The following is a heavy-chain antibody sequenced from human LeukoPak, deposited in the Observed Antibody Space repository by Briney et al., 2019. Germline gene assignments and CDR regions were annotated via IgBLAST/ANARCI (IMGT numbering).Heavy chain of an antibody. CDR3: AKDPIPYPADFDY. V-gene: IGHV3-9*01. CDR1: GFTFDDYA. D-gene: IGHD2-2*02. CDR2: ISWNSGSI. J-gene: IGHJ4*02. Sequence: PGGSLRLSCAASGFTFDDYAMHWVRQAPGKGLEWVSGISWNSGSIGYADSVKGRFTISRDNAKNSLYLQMNSLRAEDTALYYCAKDPIPYPADFDYWGQGTLVTVSS.